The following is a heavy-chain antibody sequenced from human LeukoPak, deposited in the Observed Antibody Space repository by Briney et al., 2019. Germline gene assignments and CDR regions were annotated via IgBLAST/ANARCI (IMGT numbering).Heavy chain of an antibody. CDR3: ARDLRWFGELLPLNWFDP. D-gene: IGHD3-10*01. CDR1: GGTFSSYA. V-gene: IGHV1-69*13. J-gene: IGHJ5*02. Sequence: GASVKVSCKASGGTFSSYAISWVRQAPGQGLEWMGGIIPIFGTANYAQKFQGRVTITADESTSTAYMELSSLRSEDTAVYYCARDLRWFGELLPLNWFDPWGQGTLVTVSS. CDR2: IIPIFGTA.